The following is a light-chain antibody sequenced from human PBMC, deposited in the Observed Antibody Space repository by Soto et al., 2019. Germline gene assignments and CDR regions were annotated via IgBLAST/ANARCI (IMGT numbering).Light chain of an antibody. CDR2: DAS. Sequence: EIVLTQSPATLSLSPGERATLSCRASQSVGSYLGWYQHKPGQAPRLLIYDASNRAPGIPARFSGSGSGTDFTLTISSLEPQDFAFYSCQQRSNWPRGTFGQGTKLEIK. V-gene: IGKV3-11*01. CDR1: QSVGSY. J-gene: IGKJ2*01. CDR3: QQRSNWPRGT.